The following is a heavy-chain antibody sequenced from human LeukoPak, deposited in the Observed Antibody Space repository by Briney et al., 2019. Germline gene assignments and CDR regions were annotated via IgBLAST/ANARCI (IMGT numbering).Heavy chain of an antibody. CDR3: AREESSSWYGGDWFDP. Sequence: GGSLRLSCAASGFTFSSYSMNWVRQAPGKGLEWVSSISSSSSYIYYADSVKGRFTISRDNAKNSLYLQMNSLRAEDTAVYYCAREESSSWYGGDWFDPWGQGTLVTVSS. V-gene: IGHV3-21*01. D-gene: IGHD6-13*01. CDR1: GFTFSSYS. J-gene: IGHJ5*02. CDR2: ISSSSSYI.